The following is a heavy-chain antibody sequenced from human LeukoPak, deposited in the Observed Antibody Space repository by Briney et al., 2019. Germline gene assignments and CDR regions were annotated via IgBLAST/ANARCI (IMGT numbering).Heavy chain of an antibody. CDR2: IYYSGGT. V-gene: IGHV4-59*01. Sequence: NPSETLSLTCTVSGGSISTSYWCWIRKSPPKGLDRIGYIYYSGGTNYNPSLTSRVTISVDTSKYQYSLKLSSVTAAATATYDCARGRVTISSFDNWGQGRLVTVSS. CDR1: GGSISTSY. D-gene: IGHD4-17*01. J-gene: IGHJ4*02. CDR3: ARGRVTISSFDN.